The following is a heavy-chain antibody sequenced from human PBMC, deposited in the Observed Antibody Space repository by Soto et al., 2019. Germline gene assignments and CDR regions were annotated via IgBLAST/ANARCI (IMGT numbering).Heavy chain of an antibody. J-gene: IGHJ4*02. CDR2: IHNSGSP. D-gene: IGHD3-22*01. CDR3: VSPEGYYDSSGYTLDY. CDR1: GGSIRSGYYF. V-gene: IGHV4-30-4*01. Sequence: PSETLSLTCTVSGGSIRSGYYFWSWIRQSPGKGLEWIGHIHNSGSPYYNPSLKSRVTISVDTSKNQFSLKLNSVTAADTAVYYCVSPEGYYDSSGYTLDYWGQGTLVTVSS.